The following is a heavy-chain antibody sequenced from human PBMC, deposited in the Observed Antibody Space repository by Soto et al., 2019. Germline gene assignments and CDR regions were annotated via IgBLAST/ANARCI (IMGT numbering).Heavy chain of an antibody. CDR3: AKDLDCRTCLVPGP. CDR2: ISGSGGST. Sequence: LRLSCAASGFTFSSYAMSWVRQAPGKGLEWVSAISGSGGSTYYADSVKGRFTISRDNSKNTLYLQMNSLRAEDTAVYYCAKDLDCRTCLVPGPWGQGTLVTVSS. D-gene: IGHD2-2*01. CDR1: GFTFSSYA. J-gene: IGHJ5*02. V-gene: IGHV3-23*01.